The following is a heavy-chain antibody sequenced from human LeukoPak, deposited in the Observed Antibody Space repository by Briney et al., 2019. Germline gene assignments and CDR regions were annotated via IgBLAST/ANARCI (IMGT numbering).Heavy chain of an antibody. CDR2: INPNSGGT. V-gene: IGHV1-2*02. Sequence: ASVKVSCKASGYTFTGYYMHWVRQAPGQGLEWMGWINPNSGGTNYAQKFQGRVTMTRDTSISTAYMELSRLRSDDTAVYYCARAITIQRWEFDLWGQGTLVTVSS. CDR3: ARAITIQRWEFDL. CDR1: GYTFTGYY. J-gene: IGHJ5*02. D-gene: IGHD3-3*01.